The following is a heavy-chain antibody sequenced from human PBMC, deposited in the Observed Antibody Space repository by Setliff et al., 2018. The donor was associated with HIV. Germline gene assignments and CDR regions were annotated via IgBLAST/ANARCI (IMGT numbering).Heavy chain of an antibody. J-gene: IGHJ3*01. CDR2: IDHGGSP. CDR1: GRSLSIYF. CDR3: ARDAELPGPPVHDAFDL. D-gene: IGHD1-1*01. Sequence: PSETLSLTCAVYGRSLSIYFWTWIRQSPGKGLEWIGEIDHGGSPTYNPSFKSRVSISLDTSKNQVSLTLRSVTAEDTAIYFCARDAELPGPPVHDAFDLWGPGTMVTVSS. V-gene: IGHV4-34*01.